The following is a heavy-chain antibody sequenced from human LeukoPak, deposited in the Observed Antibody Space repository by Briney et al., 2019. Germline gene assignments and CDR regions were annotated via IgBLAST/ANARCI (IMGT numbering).Heavy chain of an antibody. CDR1: GFTFSTYA. Sequence: GGSLKLSCAASGFTFSTYAMTWVPQAPGKGLEWVSGINSNGDEIYYADSVRGRFTISRDNSNNALYLQMDSLRTEDTAVFYCANWIGSSSRDYWGQGTLVTVSS. CDR2: INSNGDEI. CDR3: ANWIGSSSRDY. V-gene: IGHV3-23*01. D-gene: IGHD6-6*01. J-gene: IGHJ4*02.